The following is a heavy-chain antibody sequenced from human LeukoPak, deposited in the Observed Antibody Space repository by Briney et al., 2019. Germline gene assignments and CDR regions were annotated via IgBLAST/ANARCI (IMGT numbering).Heavy chain of an antibody. V-gene: IGHV3-11*04. D-gene: IGHD3-16*01. Sequence: PGGSLRLSCAAAGFTFSDHYMTWIRQAPGKGLEWVSYITKSGDTSYADSVKGRFTISRDNAKNSLYLQMNSLRVEDTGVFYCARGHWGLDVWGKGTTVTVS. CDR3: ARGHWGLDV. CDR2: ITKSGDT. CDR1: GFTFSDHY. J-gene: IGHJ6*03.